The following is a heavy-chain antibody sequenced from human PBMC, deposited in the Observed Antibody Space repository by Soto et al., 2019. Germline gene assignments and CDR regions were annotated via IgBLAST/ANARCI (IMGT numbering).Heavy chain of an antibody. Sequence: ASVKVSCKASGYTFTSYGISWVRQAPGQGLEWMGWISAYNGNTNYAQKLQGRVTMTTDTSTSTAYMELRSLRSDDTAVYYCAREADDYYDSSGYYAPVDYWGQGTLVTVSS. J-gene: IGHJ4*02. CDR1: GYTFTSYG. V-gene: IGHV1-18*01. D-gene: IGHD3-22*01. CDR2: ISAYNGNT. CDR3: AREADDYYDSSGYYAPVDY.